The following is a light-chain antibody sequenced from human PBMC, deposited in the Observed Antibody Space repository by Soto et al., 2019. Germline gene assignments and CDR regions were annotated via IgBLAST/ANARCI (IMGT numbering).Light chain of an antibody. J-gene: IGLJ2*01. CDR3: SSYSTTSSPHVL. Sequence: QSVLTQPASVSGSPGQSITISCTGTRSDVGRYNYVSWYQQHPGKAPKLLIYEVTYRPSGVSTRFSASKSGSTASLTISGIQAEDEADESGSSYSTTSSPHVLFGGGTKLTVL. V-gene: IGLV2-14*01. CDR1: RSDVGRYNY. CDR2: EVT.